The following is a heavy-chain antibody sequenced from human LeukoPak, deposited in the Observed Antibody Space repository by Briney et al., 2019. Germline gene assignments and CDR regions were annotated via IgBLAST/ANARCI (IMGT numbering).Heavy chain of an antibody. J-gene: IGHJ5*02. CDR2: INHSGST. V-gene: IGHV4-34*01. D-gene: IGHD3-22*01. CDR3: ARGGRGSGYYFGWFDP. CDR1: GGSFSGYY. Sequence: SETLTLTCAVYGGSFSGYYWSWIRQPPGKGLEWIGEINHSGSTNYNPSLKSRVTISVDTSKNPFSLKLSSVTAADTAVYYCARGGRGSGYYFGWFDPWGQGTLVTVSS.